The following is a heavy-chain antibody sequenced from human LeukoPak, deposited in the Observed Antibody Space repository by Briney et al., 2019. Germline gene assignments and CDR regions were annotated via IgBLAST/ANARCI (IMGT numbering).Heavy chain of an antibody. CDR2: ISGSGGST. CDR1: GFTFSSYA. J-gene: IGHJ4*02. D-gene: IGHD4-17*01. V-gene: IGHV3-23*01. Sequence: PGGSLRLSCAASGFTFSSYATSWVRQAPGKGLEWVSAISGSGGSTYYADSVKGRFTISRDNSKNTLYLQMNSLRAEATAVYYCAKVRQFYGDFDYWGQGTLVTVSS. CDR3: AKVRQFYGDFDY.